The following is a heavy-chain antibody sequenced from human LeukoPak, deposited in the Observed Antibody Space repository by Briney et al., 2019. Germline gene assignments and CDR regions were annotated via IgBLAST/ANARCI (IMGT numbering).Heavy chain of an antibody. CDR2: TYYRSKWYN. CDR1: GDSVSSNSAA. CDR3: AKNHPDPYYDFWSGHHAFDAFDI. V-gene: IGHV6-1*01. J-gene: IGHJ3*02. Sequence: PSQTLSLTCAISGDSVSSNSAAWNWIRQSPSRGLEWLGRTYYRSKWYNDYAVSVKSRITINPDTSKNQFSLQLNSVTPEDTAVYYCAKNHPDPYYDFWSGHHAFDAFDIWGQGTMVTVSS. D-gene: IGHD3-3*01.